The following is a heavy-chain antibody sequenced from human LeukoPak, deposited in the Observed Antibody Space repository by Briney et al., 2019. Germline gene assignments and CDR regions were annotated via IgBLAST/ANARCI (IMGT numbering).Heavy chain of an antibody. J-gene: IGHJ5*02. Sequence: GGSLRLSCAASGFTFSRYGMSWVRQAPGKGLEWVSAISGSGGTTYYADSVKGRFTISRDNSKNTLYLQINSLRAEDTAVYYCARGVTTERYNWFDPWGQGTLVTVSS. D-gene: IGHD4-11*01. CDR1: GFTFSRYG. CDR2: ISGSGGTT. CDR3: ARGVTTERYNWFDP. V-gene: IGHV3-23*01.